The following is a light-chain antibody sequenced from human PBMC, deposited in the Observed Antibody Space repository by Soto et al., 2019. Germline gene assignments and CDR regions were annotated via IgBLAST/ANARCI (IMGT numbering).Light chain of an antibody. CDR2: SNN. J-gene: IGLJ1*01. V-gene: IGLV1-44*01. CDR3: AEWDDSLNGYV. CDR1: SSNIGSNT. Sequence: QSVLTQPPSASGTPGQRVTISCSGSSSNIGSNTVIWYQQLPGTAPKLLIYSNNQRPSGVPDRFSGSKSGTSASLAISGLQSEDEADYYCAEWDDSLNGYVFGTGTKVTVL.